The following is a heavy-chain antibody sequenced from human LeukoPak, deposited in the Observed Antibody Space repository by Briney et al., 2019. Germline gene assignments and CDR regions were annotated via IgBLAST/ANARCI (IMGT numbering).Heavy chain of an antibody. CDR2: IRTSSSTT. J-gene: IGHJ4*02. CDR3: AKDPPSITIFGVVTNYFDY. D-gene: IGHD3-3*01. CDR1: GFTFSSYG. Sequence: GGSLRLSCAASGFTFSSYGMNWVRQAPGKGLEWVSYIRTSSSTTYYADSVKGRFTISRDNSKNTLYLQMNSLRVEDTAVYYCAKDPPSITIFGVVTNYFDYWGQGTLVTVSS. V-gene: IGHV3-48*01.